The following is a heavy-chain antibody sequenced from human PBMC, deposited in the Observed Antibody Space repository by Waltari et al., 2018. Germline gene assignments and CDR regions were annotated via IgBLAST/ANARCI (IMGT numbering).Heavy chain of an antibody. CDR3: AKDRGGSGGDDAFDI. V-gene: IGHV3-9*01. CDR2: ISWNSGSI. D-gene: IGHD3-10*01. Sequence: EVQLVESGGGLVQPGRSLRLSCAASGFTFDAYAMHWVRQAPGKGLEWVSGISWNSGSIGYADSVKGRFTISRDNAKNSLYLQMNSLRAEDTALYYCAKDRGGSGGDDAFDIWGQGTMVTVSS. CDR1: GFTFDAYA. J-gene: IGHJ3*02.